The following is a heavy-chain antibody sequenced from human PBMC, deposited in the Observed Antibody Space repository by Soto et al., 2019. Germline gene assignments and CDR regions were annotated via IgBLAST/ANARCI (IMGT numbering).Heavy chain of an antibody. Sequence: PGGSLRLSCAASGFAFSSYSMIWVRQAPGKGLEWVSYISSSSSTIYYADSVKGRFTISRDNSKNTLYLQMNSLRLEDTAVYYCARPLWRDDYNWGYFDLWGRGTPVTVSS. CDR1: GFAFSSYS. D-gene: IGHD4-4*01. CDR2: ISSSSSTI. J-gene: IGHJ2*01. CDR3: ARPLWRDDYNWGYFDL. V-gene: IGHV3-48*01.